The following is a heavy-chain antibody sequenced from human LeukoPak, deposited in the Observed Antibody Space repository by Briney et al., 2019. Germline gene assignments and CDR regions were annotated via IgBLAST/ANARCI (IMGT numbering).Heavy chain of an antibody. D-gene: IGHD3-22*01. Sequence: SETLSLTCTVPGGSISGSSYYWCWIRQPPGKGLEWIGSIYYSGSTYYNPSLKSRVTISVDTSKNQFSLKLSSVTAADTAVYYCASETYYYDSSGPAFDIWGQGTMVTVSS. CDR1: GGSISGSSYY. CDR2: IYYSGST. CDR3: ASETYYYDSSGPAFDI. J-gene: IGHJ3*02. V-gene: IGHV4-39*01.